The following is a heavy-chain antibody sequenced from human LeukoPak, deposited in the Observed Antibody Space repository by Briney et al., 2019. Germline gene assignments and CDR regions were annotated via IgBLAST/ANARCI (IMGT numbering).Heavy chain of an antibody. Sequence: GGSLRLSCAASGFTFRSYAMNWVRLAPGKGLEWVSSVAGRGDVTYYAESVKGRFTISRDNAKKTLYLQMNSLRAEDTAVYYCAGQGGYTSVWYSLDNWGQGTLVTVSS. V-gene: IGHV3-23*01. J-gene: IGHJ4*02. CDR3: AGQGGYTSVWYSLDN. D-gene: IGHD6-19*01. CDR2: VAGRGDVT. CDR1: GFTFRSYA.